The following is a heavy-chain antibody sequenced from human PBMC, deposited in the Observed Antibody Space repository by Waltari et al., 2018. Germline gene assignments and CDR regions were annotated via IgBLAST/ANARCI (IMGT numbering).Heavy chain of an antibody. V-gene: IGHV3-23*03. CDR2: IYSGGSST. Sequence: EVQLLESGGGLVQPGGSLRLSCAASGFTFSSYAMSWVRQAPGKGLVWVSVIYSGGSSTYYADSVKGRFTISRDNSKNTLYLQMNSLRAEDTAVYYCAKSRHYYYYMDVWGKGTTVTVSS. CDR3: AKSRHYYYYMDV. J-gene: IGHJ6*03. CDR1: GFTFSSYA.